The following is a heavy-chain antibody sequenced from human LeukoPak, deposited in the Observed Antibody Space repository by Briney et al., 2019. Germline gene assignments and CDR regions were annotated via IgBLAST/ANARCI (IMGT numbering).Heavy chain of an antibody. CDR1: GYPFNNYD. V-gene: IGHV1-8*01. J-gene: IGHJ6*03. CDR3: ARAPVWTGYYYYMDV. D-gene: IGHD3/OR15-3a*01. Sequence: ASVKVSCKASGYPFNNYDINWVRQATGQGLEWMGWMNPHSGKTGYAQNFQGRVTMTRDTSISTAYMELSSLRSEDTAVYFCARAPVWTGYYYYMDVWGKGTTVTVSS. CDR2: MNPHSGKT.